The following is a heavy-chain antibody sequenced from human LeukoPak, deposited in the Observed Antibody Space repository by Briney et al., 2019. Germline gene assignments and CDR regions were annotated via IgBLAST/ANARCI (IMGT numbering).Heavy chain of an antibody. Sequence: SETLSLTCTASGGSISNDYWSWIRQSPGKGLEWIGYIYYGGRTNYNSSLKSRVTISVDTSKNQFSLKLNSVTAADTAVYYCARLRDSSGYPRPFDYWGQGTLVTVS. V-gene: IGHV4-59*01. CDR2: IYYGGRT. J-gene: IGHJ4*02. CDR1: GGSISNDY. CDR3: ARLRDSSGYPRPFDY. D-gene: IGHD3-22*01.